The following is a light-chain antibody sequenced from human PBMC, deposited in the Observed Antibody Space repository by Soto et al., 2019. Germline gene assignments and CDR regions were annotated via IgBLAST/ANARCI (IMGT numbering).Light chain of an antibody. V-gene: IGLV2-23*01. CDR1: SSHIGGYNV. CDR3: CSYVGATTYV. J-gene: IGLJ1*01. Sequence: QSVLTQPASVSGSPGQSITISCSGSSSHIGGYNVVSWYQQHPGKAPKVIVYEGIKRPSGVSDRFSGSTSGSTASLTISGLQAEYEAEYYCCSYVGATTYVFGSGTKATVL. CDR2: EGI.